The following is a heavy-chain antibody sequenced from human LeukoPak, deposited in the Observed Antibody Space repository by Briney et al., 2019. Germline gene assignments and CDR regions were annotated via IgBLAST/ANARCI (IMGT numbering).Heavy chain of an antibody. CDR3: ARVYGVIRDSSGYYLWY. CDR2: ISAYNGNT. V-gene: IGHV1-18*01. Sequence: GASVKVSCKASGYTFTSYGISWVRQAPGQGLEWMGWISAYNGNTNYAQKLQGRVTMTTDTSTSTAYMELRSLRSEDTAVYYCARVYGVIRDSSGYYLWYWGQGTLVTVSS. CDR1: GYTFTSYG. D-gene: IGHD3-22*01. J-gene: IGHJ4*02.